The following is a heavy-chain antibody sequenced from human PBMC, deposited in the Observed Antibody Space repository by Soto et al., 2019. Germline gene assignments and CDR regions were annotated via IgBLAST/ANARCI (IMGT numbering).Heavy chain of an antibody. V-gene: IGHV3-53*01. Sequence: GGSLRLSCAASGFTVSSNYMSWVRQAPGKGLEWVSVIYSGGSTYYADSVKGRFTISRDNSKNTLYLQMNSLRAEDTAVYYCARAWNYYDSSGYSGHFDYWGQGTLVTVSS. D-gene: IGHD3-22*01. CDR3: ARAWNYYDSSGYSGHFDY. J-gene: IGHJ4*02. CDR1: GFTVSSNY. CDR2: IYSGGST.